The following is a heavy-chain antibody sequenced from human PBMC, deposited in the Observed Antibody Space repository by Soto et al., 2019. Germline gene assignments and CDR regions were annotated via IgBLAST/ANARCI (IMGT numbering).Heavy chain of an antibody. V-gene: IGHV3-48*02. J-gene: IGHJ4*02. CDR1: GFTLSSYS. D-gene: IGHD4-4*01. CDR2: ISRSGGTI. Sequence: EVQLVESGGGLVPPGGSLRLSCAASGFTLSSYSINWVRQAPGRGLEWVAYISRSGGTIYYADSVKGRFTISRDIAKNSLSLQMNSLRDEDTAVYYCARGNTALGYWGQGTLVTVSS. CDR3: ARGNTALGY.